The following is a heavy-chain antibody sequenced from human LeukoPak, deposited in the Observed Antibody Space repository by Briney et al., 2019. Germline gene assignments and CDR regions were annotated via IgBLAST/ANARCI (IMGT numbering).Heavy chain of an antibody. V-gene: IGHV3-7*05. CDR1: GFTFSNYW. Sequence: SGGSLRLSCAVSGFTFSNYWMSWVRQGPGKGLEWVANINQDGSEKYYVDSVKGRFTISRDNAKNSLYLQMNSLRAEDTAVYYCARKGGSKVRGVIVDAFDMWGQGTMVTVSS. D-gene: IGHD3-10*01. CDR2: INQDGSEK. CDR3: ARKGGSKVRGVIVDAFDM. J-gene: IGHJ3*02.